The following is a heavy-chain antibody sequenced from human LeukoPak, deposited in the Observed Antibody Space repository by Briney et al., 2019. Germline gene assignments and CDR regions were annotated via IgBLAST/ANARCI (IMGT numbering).Heavy chain of an antibody. J-gene: IGHJ4*02. D-gene: IGHD5-18*01. Sequence: GRSLRLSRAASGFTFSSYAMHWVRQAPGKGLEWVAVISYEGSNKHYADSVKGRFTISRDNSKNTLYLQMNSLRAEDTAVYYCARDKGIYSYGPHFDYWGQGTLVTVSS. CDR2: ISYEGSNK. CDR1: GFTFSSYA. CDR3: ARDKGIYSYGPHFDY. V-gene: IGHV3-30*04.